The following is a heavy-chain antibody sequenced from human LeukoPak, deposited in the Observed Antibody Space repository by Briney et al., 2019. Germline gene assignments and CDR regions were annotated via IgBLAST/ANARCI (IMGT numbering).Heavy chain of an antibody. D-gene: IGHD6-13*01. CDR3: ARDMGIAAAGTVNWFDP. CDR1: GGSISSYY. Sequence: SETLSLTCTVSGGSISSYYWSWIRQPAGKGLEWIGRIYTSGSTNYNPSLKSRVTMSVDTSKNQFSLKLSSVTAADTAAYYCARDMGIAAAGTVNWFDPWGQGTLVTVSS. CDR2: IYTSGST. J-gene: IGHJ5*02. V-gene: IGHV4-4*07.